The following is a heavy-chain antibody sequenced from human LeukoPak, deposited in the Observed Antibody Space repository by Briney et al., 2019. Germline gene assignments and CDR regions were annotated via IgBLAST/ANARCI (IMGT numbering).Heavy chain of an antibody. Sequence: GGSLRLSCAASGFTFSGSAMYWVRQASGKGLEWVGRIRSKANSYATAYAASVKGRFTISRDDSKNTAYLQMNSLKTEDTAVYYCTSSPYYDILTGGFYMDVWGKGTTVTVSS. D-gene: IGHD3-9*01. CDR3: TSSPYYDILTGGFYMDV. J-gene: IGHJ6*03. V-gene: IGHV3-73*01. CDR2: IRSKANSYAT. CDR1: GFTFSGSA.